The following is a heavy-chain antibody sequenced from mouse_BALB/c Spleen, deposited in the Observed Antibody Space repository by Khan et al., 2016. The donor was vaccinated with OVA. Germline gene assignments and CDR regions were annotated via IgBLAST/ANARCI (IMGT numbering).Heavy chain of an antibody. D-gene: IGHD1-1*02. Sequence: QIQLVQSGPELKKPGETVKISCKASGYTFTNYGMNWVKQAPGKGLKWMGWINTNTEEPTYADDFKGRFAFSLETSASTAYLQINNLKNEDTATYFCASGGYWYFDVWGAGTTVTVSS. CDR1: GYTFTNYG. CDR2: INTNTEEP. CDR3: ASGGYWYFDV. V-gene: IGHV9-3-1*01. J-gene: IGHJ1*01.